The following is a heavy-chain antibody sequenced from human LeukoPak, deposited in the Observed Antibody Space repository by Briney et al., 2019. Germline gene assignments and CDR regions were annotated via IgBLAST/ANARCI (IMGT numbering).Heavy chain of an antibody. V-gene: IGHV1-8*01. CDR1: GYTFTSYD. Sequence: ASVKVSCKASGYTFTSYDINWVRQATGQGLEWMGWMNPNSGNTGYAQKFQGRVIMTRNTSISTAYMELSSLRSEDTAVYYCARGRREITMVLGVGYYYYYMDVWGKGTTVTVSS. CDR2: MNPNSGNT. CDR3: ARGRREITMVLGVGYYYYYMDV. D-gene: IGHD3-10*01. J-gene: IGHJ6*03.